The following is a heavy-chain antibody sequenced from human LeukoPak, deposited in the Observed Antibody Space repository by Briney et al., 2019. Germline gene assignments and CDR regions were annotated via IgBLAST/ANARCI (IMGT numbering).Heavy chain of an antibody. V-gene: IGHV3-21*01. J-gene: IGHJ5*02. CDR2: IRSSSSYI. CDR1: GFTFSSYS. D-gene: IGHD2-2*01. Sequence: PGGSLRLSCAASGFTFSSYSMNWVRQAPGKGLEWVSSIRSSSSYIYYADSVKGRFTISRDNAKNSLYLQMNSLRAEDTAVYYCARDAQRLVVPATNWFDPWGQGTLVIASS. CDR3: ARDAQRLVVPATNWFDP.